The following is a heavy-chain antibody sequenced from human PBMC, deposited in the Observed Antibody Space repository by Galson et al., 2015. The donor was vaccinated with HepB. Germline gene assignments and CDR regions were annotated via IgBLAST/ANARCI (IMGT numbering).Heavy chain of an antibody. CDR2: ISSSSSYT. D-gene: IGHD4-17*01. V-gene: IGHV3-11*06. CDR3: ARELGDYSITNNWFDP. CDR1: GFTFSDYY. Sequence: SLRLSCAASGFTFSDYYMSWIRQAPGKGLEWVSYISSSSSYTNYADSVKGRFTISRDNAKNSLYLQMNSLRAEDTAVYYCARELGDYSITNNWFDPWGQGTLVTVSS. J-gene: IGHJ5*02.